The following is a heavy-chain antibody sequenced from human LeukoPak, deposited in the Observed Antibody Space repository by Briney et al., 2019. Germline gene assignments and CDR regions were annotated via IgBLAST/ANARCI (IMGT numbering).Heavy chain of an antibody. Sequence: EASVKVSCKAPGYTFTGYYMHWVRQAPGQGLEWMGWINPDSGGTNYAQKFQGRVTMTRDTSISTAYMELSRLRSDDTAVYYCARASGAADNYWGQGALVTVSS. CDR3: ARASGAADNY. V-gene: IGHV1-2*02. CDR2: INPDSGGT. D-gene: IGHD6-13*01. CDR1: GYTFTGYY. J-gene: IGHJ4*02.